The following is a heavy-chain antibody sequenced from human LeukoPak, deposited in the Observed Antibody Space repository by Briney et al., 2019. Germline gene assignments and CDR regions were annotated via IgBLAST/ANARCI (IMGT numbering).Heavy chain of an antibody. CDR2: INPNGVGT. CDR1: TYSFTDYY. D-gene: IGHD3-22*01. CDR3: AGSSGQTPATWGYFDY. Sequence: ASVKVSCKTSTYSFTDYYLHWVRQAPGQGLEWMGWINPNGVGTKCAEKFQGRVTMTRDTSISTAYMELSRLRFDDTAVYYCAGSSGQTPATWGYFDYWGQGTLVTVSS. V-gene: IGHV1-2*02. J-gene: IGHJ4*02.